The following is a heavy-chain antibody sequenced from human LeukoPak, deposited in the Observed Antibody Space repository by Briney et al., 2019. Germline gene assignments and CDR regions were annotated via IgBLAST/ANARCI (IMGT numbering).Heavy chain of an antibody. J-gene: IGHJ4*02. CDR2: TYYRSKWYN. Sequence: SQTLSLTCAISGDSVSSNSAAWNWIRQSPSRGLEWLGRTYYRSKWYNDYAVSVKSRITINPDTSKNQFSLQLNSVTPEDTAVYYCARTSLQQWLVPYYFDYWGQGTLVTVSS. CDR3: ARTSLQQWLVPYYFDY. CDR1: GDSVSSNSAA. V-gene: IGHV6-1*01. D-gene: IGHD6-19*01.